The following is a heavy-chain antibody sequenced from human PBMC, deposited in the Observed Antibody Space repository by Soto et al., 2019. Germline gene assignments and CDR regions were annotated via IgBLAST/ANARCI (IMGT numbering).Heavy chain of an antibody. CDR2: IWYDGSNE. J-gene: IGHJ4*02. V-gene: IGHV3-33*01. D-gene: IGHD6-19*01. Sequence: QVQLVESGGGVVQPGRSLRLSCAASGFTFSSYGMHWVRQAPGKGLEWVAVIWYDGSNEYYADSVKGRFTISRDNSKNTLYLQMNSLRAEDTAVYYCARDDSSGLTWGQGTLVTVSS. CDR3: ARDDSSGLT. CDR1: GFTFSSYG.